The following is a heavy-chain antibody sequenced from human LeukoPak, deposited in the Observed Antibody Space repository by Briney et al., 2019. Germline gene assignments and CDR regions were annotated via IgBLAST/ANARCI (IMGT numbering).Heavy chain of an antibody. CDR2: ISGGGGST. CDR1: GFTFSSYG. J-gene: IGHJ6*03. V-gene: IGHV3-23*01. Sequence: PGGSLRLSRAASGFTFSSYGMSWVRQAPGKGLEWVSVISGGGGSTYYVDSVKGRFTISRDNSKNTLYLQMNSLRAEDTAVYYCAKVKSNYYYYMDVWGKGTSVTIAS. CDR3: AKVKSNYYYYMDV.